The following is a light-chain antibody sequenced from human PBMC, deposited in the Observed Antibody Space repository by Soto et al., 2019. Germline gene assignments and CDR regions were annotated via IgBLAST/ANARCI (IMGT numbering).Light chain of an antibody. Sequence: DIQMTQSPSTLAASVGDRVTITCRASQSFGSWLAWYQHKPGKAPKLLIYKTSSLRSGVPSRFGGSGSGTEFTLTISSMQPDDFATYYCQQFSNNSWTFGQGTNVEIK. V-gene: IGKV1-5*03. CDR2: KTS. CDR3: QQFSNNSWT. J-gene: IGKJ1*01. CDR1: QSFGSW.